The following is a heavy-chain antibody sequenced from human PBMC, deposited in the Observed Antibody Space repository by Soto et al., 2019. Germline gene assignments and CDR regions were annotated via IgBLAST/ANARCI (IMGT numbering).Heavy chain of an antibody. D-gene: IGHD3-10*01. V-gene: IGHV3-48*03. CDR3: ARESRGSDY. CDR2: ISSSGSAL. CDR1: GFTFSGYE. Sequence: EVQLVESGGGLVQPGGSLRLSCAASGFTFSGYEMNWVRQAPGKGLEWLSYISSSGSALYYADSVKGRFPISRDNAKNSLYLQMNSLRAEDTALYYCARESRGSDYWGQGTLVTVSS. J-gene: IGHJ4*02.